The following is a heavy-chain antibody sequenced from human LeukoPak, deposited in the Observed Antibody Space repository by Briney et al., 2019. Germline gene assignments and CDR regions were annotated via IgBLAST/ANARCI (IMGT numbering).Heavy chain of an antibody. J-gene: IGHJ5*02. CDR1: GYTFTDYY. Sequence: GASVKVSCKASGYTFTDYYMHWVRQAPGQGLEWMGWINPDSGATIYAQKFQGRVTMTTDTSTSTAYMELRSLRSDDTAVYYCAREGALRYFDWLPQRGPGPGWFDPWGQGTLVTVSS. D-gene: IGHD3-9*01. CDR3: AREGALRYFDWLPQRGPGPGWFDP. V-gene: IGHV1-2*02. CDR2: INPDSGAT.